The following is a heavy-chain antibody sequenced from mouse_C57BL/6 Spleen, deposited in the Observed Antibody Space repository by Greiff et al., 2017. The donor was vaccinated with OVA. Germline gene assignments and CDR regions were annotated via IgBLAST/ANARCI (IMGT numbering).Heavy chain of an antibody. CDR3: ARKKFYYGSSYAMDY. D-gene: IGHD1-1*01. Sequence: VQLKQPGAELVMPGASVKLSCKASGYTFTSYWMHWVKQRPGQGLEWIGEIDPSDSYTNYNQKFKGKSTLTVDKSSSTAYMQLSSLTSEDSAVYYCARKKFYYGSSYAMDYWGQGTSVTVSS. V-gene: IGHV1-69*01. J-gene: IGHJ4*01. CDR1: GYTFTSYW. CDR2: IDPSDSYT.